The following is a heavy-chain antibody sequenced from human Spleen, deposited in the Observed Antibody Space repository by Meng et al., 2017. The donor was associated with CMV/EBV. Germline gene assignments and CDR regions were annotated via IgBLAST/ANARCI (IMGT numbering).Heavy chain of an antibody. CDR3: ASPSSTSLGMGSVDY. CDR2: ISGSGGAT. D-gene: IGHD2-2*01. CDR1: GFTFNSYA. J-gene: IGHJ4*02. Sequence: GGSLRLSCAASGFTFNSYAMNWVRQAPGKGLDWVSAISGSGGATYYADSVKGRFTISRDNSKNTLYLQMNSLRAEDTAVYYCASPSSTSLGMGSVDYWGQGTLVTVSS. V-gene: IGHV3-23*01.